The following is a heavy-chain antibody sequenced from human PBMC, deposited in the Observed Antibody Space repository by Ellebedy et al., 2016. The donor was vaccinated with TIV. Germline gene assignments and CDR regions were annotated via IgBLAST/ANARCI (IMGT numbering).Heavy chain of an antibody. CDR3: ARQLTNPHDYFDF. Sequence: GESLKISXAASGFTFSSYAMSWVRRAPGKGLEWVSAVSGDGGRTYYADSVEGRFTISRDNPKNSLFLQMNSLRVEDTAVYYCARQLTNPHDYFDFWGQGALVTVSS. J-gene: IGHJ4*02. V-gene: IGHV3-23*01. D-gene: IGHD5-24*01. CDR2: VSGDGGRT. CDR1: GFTFSSYA.